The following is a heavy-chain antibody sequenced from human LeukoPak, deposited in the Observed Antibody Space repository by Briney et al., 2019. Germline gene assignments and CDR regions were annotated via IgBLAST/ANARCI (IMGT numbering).Heavy chain of an antibody. CDR1: GFTFSSYA. D-gene: IGHD3-3*01. J-gene: IGHJ4*02. CDR3: AAPEGYDFWTPLDY. V-gene: IGHV3-48*01. Sequence: GGSLRLSCAASGFTFSSYAMNWVRQAPGKGLEWVSYISSSSSTIYYADSVKGRFTISRDNAKNSLYLQMNSLRAEDTAVYYCAAPEGYDFWTPLDYWGQGTLVTVSS. CDR2: ISSSSSTI.